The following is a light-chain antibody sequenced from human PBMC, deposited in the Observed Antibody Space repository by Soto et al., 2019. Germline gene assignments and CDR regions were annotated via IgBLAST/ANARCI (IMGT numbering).Light chain of an antibody. J-gene: IGKJ5*01. CDR1: QTISSW. V-gene: IGKV1-5*03. CDR2: KAS. Sequence: EIQLTQSPSSLSASVGDRVTITCRASQTISSWLAWYQQKPGKAPKLLIYKASTLKSGVPSRFSGSGSETEFTLTISRLQPDDFATYFCHSRAFGQGTRLEI. CDR3: HSRA.